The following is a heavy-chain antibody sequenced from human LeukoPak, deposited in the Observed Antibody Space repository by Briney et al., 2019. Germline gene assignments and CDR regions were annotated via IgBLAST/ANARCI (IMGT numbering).Heavy chain of an antibody. V-gene: IGHV3-43*02. CDR2: ISADGGST. CDR1: GLTFDDSA. CDR3: AKESGKFDY. J-gene: IGHJ4*02. Sequence: AGTLSLSCVASGLTFDDSAMHWVRQPPGKGLEWVCLISADGGSTFSANSVKGRFSISRDNSKNSLYLQMNSLRSEDTAMYYCAKESGKFDYWGQGTLVAVSS.